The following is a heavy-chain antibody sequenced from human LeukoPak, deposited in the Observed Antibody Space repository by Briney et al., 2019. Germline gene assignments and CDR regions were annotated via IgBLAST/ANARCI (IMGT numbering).Heavy chain of an antibody. CDR1: GFTFSSYS. CDR2: VSPSSSYI. Sequence: GGSLRLSCAASGFTFSSYSMNWVRQAPGKGLEWVSSVSPSSSYIYYADSVKGRFTISRDNAKNSLYLQMNSLRGDDTAVYYCARAHEPNSYHYGMDVWGQGTTLTVSS. V-gene: IGHV3-21*01. J-gene: IGHJ6*02. CDR3: ARAHEPNSYHYGMDV.